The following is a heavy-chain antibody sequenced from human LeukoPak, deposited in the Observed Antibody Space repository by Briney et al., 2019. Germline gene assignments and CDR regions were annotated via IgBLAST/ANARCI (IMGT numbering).Heavy chain of an antibody. J-gene: IGHJ4*02. V-gene: IGHV3-48*01. CDR3: ARVLNSLAAAGTFDY. CDR1: GFTFSSYS. CDR2: ISSSSSTI. D-gene: IGHD6-13*01. Sequence: PGGSLRLSCAASGFTFSSYSMNWVRQAPGKGLEWVSYISSSSSTIYYADSVKGRFTISRGNAKNSLYLQMNSLRAEDTAVYYCARVLNSLAAAGTFDYWGQGTLVTVSS.